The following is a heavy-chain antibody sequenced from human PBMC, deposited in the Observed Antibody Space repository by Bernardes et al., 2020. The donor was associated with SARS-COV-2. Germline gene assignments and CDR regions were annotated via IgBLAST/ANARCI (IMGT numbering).Heavy chain of an antibody. CDR1: GGSISSYY. CDR3: ARFRLWFGELYGMDV. J-gene: IGHJ6*02. Sequence: SETLSLTCTVSGGSISSYYWSWIRQPPGKGLEWIGYIYYSGSTNYNPSLKSRVTISVDTSKNQFSLKLSSVTAADTAVYYCARFRLWFGELYGMDVWGQGTTVTVSS. D-gene: IGHD3-10*01. V-gene: IGHV4-59*08. CDR2: IYYSGST.